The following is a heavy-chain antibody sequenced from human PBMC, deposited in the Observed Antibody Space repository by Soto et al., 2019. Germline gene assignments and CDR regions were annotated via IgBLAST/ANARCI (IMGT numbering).Heavy chain of an antibody. V-gene: IGHV3-33*01. J-gene: IGHJ3*02. Sequence: PGGSLRLSCATSGFTFSNYGMHWVRQAPGKGLEWVAVIWYDGSNKYYADSVKGRFTISRDNSKNTPYLQMNSLRAEDTAVYYCARDIPYYYDSSGLSDAFDIWGQGTMVTVSS. CDR3: ARDIPYYYDSSGLSDAFDI. CDR2: IWYDGSNK. CDR1: GFTFSNYG. D-gene: IGHD3-22*01.